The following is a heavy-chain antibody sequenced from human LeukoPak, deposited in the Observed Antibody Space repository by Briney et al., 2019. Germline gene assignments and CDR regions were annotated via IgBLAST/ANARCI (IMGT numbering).Heavy chain of an antibody. Sequence: SQTLSLTCTVSGGSISSGDYYWRWIRQPPGTGLEWIGYIYYSGSTYYNPSLKSRVTISVDTSKNQFSLKLSSVTAADTAVYYCARDGVYCSSTSCYLGEWGQGTLVTVSS. V-gene: IGHV4-30-4*08. CDR3: ARDGVYCSSTSCYLGE. CDR2: IYYSGST. J-gene: IGHJ1*01. CDR1: GGSISSGDYY. D-gene: IGHD2-2*01.